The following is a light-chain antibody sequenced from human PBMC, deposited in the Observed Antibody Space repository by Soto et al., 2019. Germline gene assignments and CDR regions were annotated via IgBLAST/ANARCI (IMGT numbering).Light chain of an antibody. CDR2: EVS. CDR3: SSFAGSDNVL. V-gene: IGLV2-8*01. J-gene: IGLJ2*01. Sequence: QSVLTQPPSASGSPGQSVTISCTGTSSDVGGYNSVSWYQQHPGKAPKLMIYEVSKRPSGVPVRFSGSKSGNTASLTVSGLQDEDEADYYCSSFAGSDNVLFGGGTKLTV. CDR1: SSDVGGYNS.